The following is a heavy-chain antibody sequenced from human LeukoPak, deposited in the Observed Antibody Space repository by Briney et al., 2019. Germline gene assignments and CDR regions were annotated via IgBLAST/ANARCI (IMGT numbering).Heavy chain of an antibody. Sequence: ASVKVSCKASGYTFSGYYMHWVRQAPGQGLEWMGWINPNTGDTNYAQKFQGRVTMTRDTSLSTAYMELSRLRSDDTAVYSCARDMWQQFDWFDPWGQGTLVTVSS. D-gene: IGHD6-13*01. CDR1: GYTFSGYY. J-gene: IGHJ5*02. CDR3: ARDMWQQFDWFDP. V-gene: IGHV1-2*02. CDR2: INPNTGDT.